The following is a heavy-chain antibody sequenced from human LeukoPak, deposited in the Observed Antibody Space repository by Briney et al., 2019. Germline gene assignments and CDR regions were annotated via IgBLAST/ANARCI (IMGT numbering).Heavy chain of an antibody. D-gene: IGHD3-22*01. Sequence: PSETLSLTCTVSGYSISSGYYWGWIRQPPGKGLEWIGSIYHSGSTYYNPSLKSRVTISVDTSKNQFSLKLSSVTAADTAVYYCARGGWNKFDYWGQGPLVTVSS. CDR2: IYHSGST. CDR3: ARGGWNKFDY. CDR1: GYSISSGYY. V-gene: IGHV4-38-2*02. J-gene: IGHJ4*02.